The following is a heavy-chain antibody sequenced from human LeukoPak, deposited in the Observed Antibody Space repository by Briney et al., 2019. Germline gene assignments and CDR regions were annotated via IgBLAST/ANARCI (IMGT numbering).Heavy chain of an antibody. J-gene: IGHJ5*02. D-gene: IGHD6-13*01. CDR2: IKTDGSVT. V-gene: IGHV3-74*01. CDR3: ARGSAADGADYDH. CDR1: GFTFSGNW. Sequence: GGSLRLSCAASGFTFSGNWMHWVRQAPGQGLEWVSHIKTDGSVTDYADSVKGRSTISRDNARNTLYLQMSSLRAEDSAVYYCARGSAADGADYDHWGQGTLVTVSS.